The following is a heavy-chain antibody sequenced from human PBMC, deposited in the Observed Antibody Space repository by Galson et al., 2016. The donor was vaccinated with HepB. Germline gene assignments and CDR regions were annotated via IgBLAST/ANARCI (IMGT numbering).Heavy chain of an antibody. V-gene: IGHV1-69*13. Sequence: SVKVSCKASGGTFSSSAISWVRQAPGQGLEWMGGIIPIFGSPNYAQEFEGRLTITADVSTNTAYMELTSLRSVDTGVYFCARDREWTTVTVTVDFWGQGTLVTVSS. CDR2: IIPIFGSP. J-gene: IGHJ4*02. CDR1: GGTFSSSA. D-gene: IGHD4-11*01. CDR3: ARDREWTTVTVTVDF.